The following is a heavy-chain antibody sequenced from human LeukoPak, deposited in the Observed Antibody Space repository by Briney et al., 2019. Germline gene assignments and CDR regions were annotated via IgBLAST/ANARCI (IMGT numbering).Heavy chain of an antibody. CDR1: GFTFSSYS. Sequence: GGSLRLSCAASGFTFSSYSMNWVRQAPGKGLEWVSSISSSSSYIYYADSVKGRFTISRDNAKNSLYLQMNSLRAEDTAVYYCARDKPYYDFWSGYFSPWFDPWGQGTLVTVSS. CDR2: ISSSSSYI. V-gene: IGHV3-21*01. D-gene: IGHD3-3*01. J-gene: IGHJ5*02. CDR3: ARDKPYYDFWSGYFSPWFDP.